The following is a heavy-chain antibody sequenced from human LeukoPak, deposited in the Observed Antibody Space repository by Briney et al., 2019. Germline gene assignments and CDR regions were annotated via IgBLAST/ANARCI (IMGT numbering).Heavy chain of an antibody. Sequence: GGSLRLSCTASGFTFSSYAMTWVRQAPGKGLEWVSAISGSGGSTYYADSVKGRFTISRDNSKNTLYLQMNSLRAEDTAVYYCAKGPNCSTTSCYTVGLMDYWGQGTLVTVSS. CDR1: GFTFSSYA. D-gene: IGHD2-2*02. CDR3: AKGPNCSTTSCYTVGLMDY. J-gene: IGHJ4*02. CDR2: ISGSGGST. V-gene: IGHV3-23*01.